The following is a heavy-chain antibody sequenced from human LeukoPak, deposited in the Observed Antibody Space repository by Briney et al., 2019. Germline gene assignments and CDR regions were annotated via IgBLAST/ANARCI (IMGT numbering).Heavy chain of an antibody. J-gene: IGHJ4*02. V-gene: IGHV1-18*01. Sequence: GASVKVSCKASGYTLISYGISWVRQAPGQGLEWMGWISAYNGNTKYAQNLQGRLSMTTDTSTSTAYMELRSLRSDDTAVYYCASSHYGSVTYLDAFDYWGQGTLVTVSS. CDR3: ASSHYGSVTYLDAFDY. CDR1: GYTLISYG. CDR2: ISAYNGNT. D-gene: IGHD3-10*01.